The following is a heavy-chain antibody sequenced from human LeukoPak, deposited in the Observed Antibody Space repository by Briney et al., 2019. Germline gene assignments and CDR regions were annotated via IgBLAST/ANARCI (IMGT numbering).Heavy chain of an antibody. V-gene: IGHV3-30*18. D-gene: IGHD2/OR15-2a*01. CDR3: AKAADQYYYSYFYYMDV. CDR1: GFTFSSYG. Sequence: GGSLRPSCAASGFTFSSYGMHWVRQAPGKGLEWVAVISYDGSSKDYADSVKGRFTISRDNSKNTLYLQMNSLTLEDTAVYYCAKAADQYYYSYFYYMDVWGKGTTVTVSS. CDR2: ISYDGSSK. J-gene: IGHJ6*03.